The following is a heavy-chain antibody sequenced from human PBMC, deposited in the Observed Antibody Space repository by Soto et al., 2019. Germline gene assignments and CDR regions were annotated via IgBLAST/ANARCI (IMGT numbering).Heavy chain of an antibody. D-gene: IGHD2-15*01. V-gene: IGHV3-23*01. Sequence: GGTLGLSCAASGFTFGIYSMTWVRQAPGKGLEWVSTISATGGSTFYADSVKGRFTISRDNSKNTLYLQMNSLRAEDTAIYYCAKDLSSYYYFDFWGQGTLVTVSS. CDR1: GFTFGIYS. CDR2: ISATGGST. CDR3: AKDLSSYYYFDF. J-gene: IGHJ4*02.